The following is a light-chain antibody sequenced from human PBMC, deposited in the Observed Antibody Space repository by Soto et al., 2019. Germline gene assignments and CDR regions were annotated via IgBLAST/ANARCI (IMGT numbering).Light chain of an antibody. Sequence: DIQMTQYPSTLSGSVGDRVTITCRASQTISSWLAWYQQKPGKAPKLLIYKASTLKSGVPSRFSGSGSGTEFTLTISSLQPDDFATYYCQLYNSYSEAFGHGAKVDI. CDR1: QTISSW. CDR3: QLYNSYSEA. CDR2: KAS. J-gene: IGKJ1*01. V-gene: IGKV1-5*03.